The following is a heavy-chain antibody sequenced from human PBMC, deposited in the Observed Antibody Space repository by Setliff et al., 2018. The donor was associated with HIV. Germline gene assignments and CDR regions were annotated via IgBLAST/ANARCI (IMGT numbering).Heavy chain of an antibody. D-gene: IGHD4-17*01. J-gene: IGHJ3*02. CDR3: ARSPVNDYDKSDAFDI. V-gene: IGHV4-31*01. CDR2: IYYSGST. Sequence: SETLSLTCTVSGGSISSGGYYWSWIRQLPGKGLECIGYIYYSGSTYYNPSLKRLVTISVDTSKNQFSLKLSALTAADTAVYYCARSPVNDYDKSDAFDIWGQGTTVTVSS. CDR1: GGSISSGGYY.